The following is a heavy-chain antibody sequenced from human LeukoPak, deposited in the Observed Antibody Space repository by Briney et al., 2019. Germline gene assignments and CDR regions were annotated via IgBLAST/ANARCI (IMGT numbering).Heavy chain of an antibody. CDR3: AKVLGGTGYFDY. V-gene: IGHV3-33*06. D-gene: IGHD3-16*01. CDR2: IWNDGSSK. Sequence: GGSLRLSCAASGFTFRTYGMHWVRQAPGKGLEWVAAIWNDGSSKHYGDSVKGRFTISRDNSKNTVYLQMNSLRVEDTAVYYCAKVLGGTGYFDYWAQGTLVTVSS. J-gene: IGHJ4*02. CDR1: GFTFRTYG.